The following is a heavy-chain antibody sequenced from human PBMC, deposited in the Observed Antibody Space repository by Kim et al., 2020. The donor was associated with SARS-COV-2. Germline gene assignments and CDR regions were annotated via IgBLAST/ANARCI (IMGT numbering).Heavy chain of an antibody. CDR3: VRDATVTTTDYFDY. D-gene: IGHD4-17*01. Sequence: ASVKVSCKASGYTFTSYGISWVRQAPGQGLEWMGWISAYNGNTNYAQKLQGRVTMTTDTSTSTAYMELRSLRSDDTAVYYCVRDATVTTTDYFDYWGQGTLVTVSS. CDR2: ISAYNGNT. CDR1: GYTFTSYG. J-gene: IGHJ4*02. V-gene: IGHV1-18*01.